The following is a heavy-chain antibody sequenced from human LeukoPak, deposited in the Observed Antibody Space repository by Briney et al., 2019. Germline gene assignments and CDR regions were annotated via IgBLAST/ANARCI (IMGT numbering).Heavy chain of an antibody. V-gene: IGHV4-34*01. CDR2: INHSGST. CDR1: GGSFSGYY. J-gene: IGHJ4*02. D-gene: IGHD1-26*01. CDR3: ARGIIRGAATFDY. Sequence: SETLSLTCAVYGGSFSGYYWSWIRQPPGKGLEWIGEINHSGSTNYNPSLKSRVTISVDTSKNQFSLKPSSVTAADTAVYYCARGIIRGAATFDYWGQGTLVTVSS.